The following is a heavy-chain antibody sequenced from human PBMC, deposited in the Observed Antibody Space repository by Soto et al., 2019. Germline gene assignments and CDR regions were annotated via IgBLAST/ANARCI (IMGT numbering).Heavy chain of an antibody. CDR1: GYTFTGYY. V-gene: IGHV1-2*02. D-gene: IGHD5-12*01. Sequence: ASVKVSCKASGYTFTGYYMHWVRQAPGQGLEWMGWINPNSGGTNYAHNFQGRVTMTSDTSISTAYMELSSLRSDDTAVYYFATAPGYSCYDSLRLFDYWGQGTLVTVSS. CDR3: ATAPGYSCYDSLRLFDY. CDR2: INPNSGGT. J-gene: IGHJ4*02.